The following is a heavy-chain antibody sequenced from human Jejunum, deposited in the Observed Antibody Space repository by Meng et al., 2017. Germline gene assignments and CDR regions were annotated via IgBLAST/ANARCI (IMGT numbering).Heavy chain of an antibody. D-gene: IGHD3-10*01. CDR1: GDSVFSHLVN. J-gene: IGHJ4*02. CDR2: TYYRSTWYN. Sequence: QPHESGPGLVQHSQTSTVPSAIAGDSVFSHLVNWNWIRQSPSRGLEWLGRTYYRSTWYNDYAVSVKSRITISADTSKNHFSLQLNSVTTEDTAVYYCARVRGGVFENWGQGTLVTVSS. V-gene: IGHV6-1*01. CDR3: ARVRGGVFEN.